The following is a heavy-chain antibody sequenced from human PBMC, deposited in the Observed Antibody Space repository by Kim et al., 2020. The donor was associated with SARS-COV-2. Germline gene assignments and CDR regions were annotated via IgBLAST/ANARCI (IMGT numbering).Heavy chain of an antibody. V-gene: IGHV4-39*01. CDR1: GGSISSSSYY. CDR2: IYYSGST. CDR3: ARTGYKGGYSYGYFGYSYGMDV. D-gene: IGHD5-18*01. J-gene: IGHJ6*02. Sequence: SETLSLTCTVSGGSISSSSYYWGWIRQPPGKGLEWIGSIYYSGSTYYNPSLKSRVTISVDTSKNQFSLKLSSVTAADTAVYYCARTGYKGGYSYGYFGYSYGMDVWGQGTTVTVSS.